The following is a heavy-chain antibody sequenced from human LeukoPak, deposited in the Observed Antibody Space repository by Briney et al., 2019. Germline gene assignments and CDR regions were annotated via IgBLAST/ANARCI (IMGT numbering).Heavy chain of an antibody. CDR3: ARVYYYDSSALAFDI. CDR2: IHYSGST. J-gene: IGHJ3*02. CDR1: GASISSGDYY. Sequence: SETLSLTCTVSGASISSGDYYWSWIRQPPGKGLEWIGYIHYSGSTYYNPSLKSRVTLSVDTSKNQFSLKLSSVTAADTAVYYCARVYYYDSSALAFDIWGQGTMVTVSS. D-gene: IGHD3-22*01. V-gene: IGHV4-30-4*01.